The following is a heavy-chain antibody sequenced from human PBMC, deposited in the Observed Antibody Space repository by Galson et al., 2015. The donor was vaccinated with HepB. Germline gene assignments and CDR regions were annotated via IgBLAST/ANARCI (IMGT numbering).Heavy chain of an antibody. CDR1: GFTFDDYA. V-gene: IGHV3-9*01. Sequence: SLRLSCAASGFTFDDYAMHWVRQAPGKGLEWVSGISWNSGSLCYADSVKGRFTISRDNAKNSLYLQMNSLRAEDTALYYCAVDGSYGFLGWFDPWGQGTLVTVSS. CDR2: ISWNSGSL. D-gene: IGHD5-18*01. CDR3: AVDGSYGFLGWFDP. J-gene: IGHJ5*02.